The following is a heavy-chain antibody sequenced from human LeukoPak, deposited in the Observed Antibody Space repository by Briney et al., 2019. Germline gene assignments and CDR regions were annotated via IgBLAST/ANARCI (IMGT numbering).Heavy chain of an antibody. CDR2: ITGSGDRI. CDR1: GFTFSSNA. CDR3: ARRTSYYFPY. V-gene: IGHV3-23*01. J-gene: IGHJ4*02. D-gene: IGHD1/OR15-1a*01. Sequence: RRSLRLSWAAAGFTFSSNALSWVRQAPGKGMVGVSTITGSGDRIDHADSVKGRFTISRDNDKNTLYLQMNSLRVEDTAVYYCARRTSYYFPYWGQGTLVTVSS.